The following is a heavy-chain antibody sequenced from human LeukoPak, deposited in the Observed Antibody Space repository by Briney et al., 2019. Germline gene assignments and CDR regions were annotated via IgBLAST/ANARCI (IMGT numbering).Heavy chain of an antibody. Sequence: PSETLSLTCAVYGGSFSGYYWSWIRQPPGKGLEWIGEINHSGSTNYNPSLKSRVTISVDTSKNQFSLKLSSVTAADTAVCYCARDRTSRVVPAALNWFDPWGQGTLVTVSS. CDR3: ARDRTSRVVPAALNWFDP. J-gene: IGHJ5*02. CDR2: INHSGST. D-gene: IGHD2-2*01. CDR1: GGSFSGYY. V-gene: IGHV4-34*01.